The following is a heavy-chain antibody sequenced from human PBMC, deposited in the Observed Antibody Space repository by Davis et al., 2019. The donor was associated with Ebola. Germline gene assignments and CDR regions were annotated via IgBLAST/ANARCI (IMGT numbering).Heavy chain of an antibody. Sequence: PGGSLRLSCAASGFTFSSYAMSWVRQAPGKGLEWVSAISGSGGSTYYADSVKGRFTISRDNSKNTLYLQMNSLRAEDTAVYYCASRTVVTTRYYYYGMDVWGQGTTVTVSS. V-gene: IGHV3-23*01. D-gene: IGHD4-23*01. J-gene: IGHJ6*02. CDR2: ISGSGGST. CDR3: ASRTVVTTRYYYYGMDV. CDR1: GFTFSSYA.